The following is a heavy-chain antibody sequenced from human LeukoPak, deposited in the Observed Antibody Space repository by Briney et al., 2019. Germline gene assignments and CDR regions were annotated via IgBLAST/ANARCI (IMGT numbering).Heavy chain of an antibody. Sequence: SETLSLTCGVYDGSLINYYCHWIRQAPGKGLEWIGEISHGGITKHNPSLKSRVTMSQDTSKRQFSLKMNSMTAADTGVYYCGIFMDVVPGSMSWGLGTLVTVSS. D-gene: IGHD2-2*01. CDR3: GIFMDVVPGSMS. CDR1: DGSLINYY. J-gene: IGHJ4*02. V-gene: IGHV4-34*01. CDR2: ISHGGIT.